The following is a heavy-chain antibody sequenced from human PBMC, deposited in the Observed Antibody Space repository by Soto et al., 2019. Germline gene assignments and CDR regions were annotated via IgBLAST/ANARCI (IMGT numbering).Heavy chain of an antibody. CDR3: AKMYYYDSSGSENYFDY. Sequence: LSCAASGFTFSSYGMHWVRQAPGKGLEWVAVISYDGSNKYYADSVKGRFTISRDNSKNTLYLQMNSLRAEDTAVYYCAKMYYYDSSGSENYFDYWGQGTLVTVSS. CDR1: GFTFSSYG. D-gene: IGHD3-22*01. CDR2: ISYDGSNK. J-gene: IGHJ4*02. V-gene: IGHV3-30*18.